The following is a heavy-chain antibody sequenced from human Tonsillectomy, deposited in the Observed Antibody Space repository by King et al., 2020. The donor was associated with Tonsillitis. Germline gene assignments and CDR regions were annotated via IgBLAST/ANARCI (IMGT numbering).Heavy chain of an antibody. V-gene: IGHV3-33*08. D-gene: IGHD3-22*01. CDR1: EFSFSTYG. Sequence: VQLVESGGGVVQPGRSLRLSCIASEFSFSTYGMHWVRQAPGKGLEGVAVIWNDGSNKYYADSVKGRFTISRDNSKDTLYLQMNSLRAEDTAVYYCARSHDRSAYRDACDVWGQGTMVTVSS. CDR2: IWNDGSNK. J-gene: IGHJ3*01. CDR3: ARSHDRSAYRDACDV.